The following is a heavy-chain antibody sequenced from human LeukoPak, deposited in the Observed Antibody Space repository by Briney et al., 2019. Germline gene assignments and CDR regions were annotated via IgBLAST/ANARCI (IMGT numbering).Heavy chain of an antibody. V-gene: IGHV4-39*01. CDR3: ARVYGSGSYYNGYYYYYMDV. D-gene: IGHD3-10*01. Sequence: SETLSLTCSVSGGSISSSSFYWGWIRQPPGKGLEWIGSISYTGSTYYNPSLKSRVTISVDTSKNQFSLKLSSVTAADTAVYYCARVYGSGSYYNGYYYYYMDVWGKGTTVTISS. CDR1: GGSISSSSFY. CDR2: ISYTGST. J-gene: IGHJ6*03.